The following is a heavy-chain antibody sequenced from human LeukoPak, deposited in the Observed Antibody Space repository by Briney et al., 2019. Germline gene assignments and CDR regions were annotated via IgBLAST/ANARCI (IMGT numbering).Heavy chain of an antibody. CDR2: IFPDDSDT. CDR3: ARQNRYCSSTNCYGDLDY. D-gene: IGHD2-2*01. V-gene: IGHV5-51*01. CDR1: GYTFSGYW. J-gene: IGHJ4*02. Sequence: GESLKISCRGSGYTFSGYWIAWVRQMPGKGLEWMGIIFPDDSDTTYSPSFQGQVTMSADKSISTAYLQWNSLKASDTAMYYCARQNRYCSSTNCYGDLDYWGQGSLVTVSS.